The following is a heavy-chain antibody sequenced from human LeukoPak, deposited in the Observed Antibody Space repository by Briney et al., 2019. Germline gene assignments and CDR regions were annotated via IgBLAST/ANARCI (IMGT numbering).Heavy chain of an antibody. CDR2: INSAGRST. CDR1: EFMFSNYA. J-gene: IGHJ4*02. Sequence: GGSLRLSCAASEFMFSNYAMHWVRQAPGKVLVWVSRINSAGRSTNYADSVKGRFSISSDNADNTLYLQMNSLRVEDTAVYYCVRGADTGYSSDSWGQGTLVTVSS. D-gene: IGHD3-9*01. CDR3: VRGADTGYSSDS. V-gene: IGHV3-74*01.